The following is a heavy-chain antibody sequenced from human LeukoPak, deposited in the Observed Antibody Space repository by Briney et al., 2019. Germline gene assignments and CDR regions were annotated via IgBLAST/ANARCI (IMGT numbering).Heavy chain of an antibody. CDR2: IYYSGST. D-gene: IGHD5-18*01. Sequence: PSETLSLTCTVSGGSISSSSYYWGWIRQPPGKGLEWIGSIYYSGSTYYNPSLKSRVTISVDTSKNQFSLKLSSVTAADTAVYYCARHLREEDTAMVMNWFDPWGQGTLVTVSS. CDR3: ARHLREEDTAMVMNWFDP. CDR1: GGSISSSSYY. V-gene: IGHV4-39*01. J-gene: IGHJ5*02.